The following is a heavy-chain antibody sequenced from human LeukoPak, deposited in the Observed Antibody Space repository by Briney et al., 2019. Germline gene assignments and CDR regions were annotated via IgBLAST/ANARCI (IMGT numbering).Heavy chain of an antibody. V-gene: IGHV1-18*01. J-gene: IGHJ3*02. CDR3: ARDKITMIVVVTSPKMDEIAFDI. CDR2: ISAYNGNT. Sequence: ASVKVSCKASGYTFTSYGISWVRQAPGQGLEWMGWISAYNGNTNYAQKLQGRVTMTTDTSTSTAYMELRSLRSDDTAVYYCARDKITMIVVVTSPKMDEIAFDIWGQGTMVTVSS. D-gene: IGHD3-22*01. CDR1: GYTFTSYG.